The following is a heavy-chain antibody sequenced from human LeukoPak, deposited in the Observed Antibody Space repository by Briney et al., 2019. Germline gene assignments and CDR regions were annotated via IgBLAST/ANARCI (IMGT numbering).Heavy chain of an antibody. D-gene: IGHD3-9*01. V-gene: IGHV3-53*05. CDR1: WFTGRSYF. CDR3: ARGHILSSYYAQLLLDS. J-gene: IGHJ4*02. CDR2: IYKTGAT. Sequence: GWLRRLSCAACWFTGRSYFMTFGRHPAGERVEGSSIIYKTGATYYADSVKGRFTISRDNSKNTLYLQMNSLRAEDTAIYYCARGHILSSYYAQLLLDSWRQGTLVTVCS.